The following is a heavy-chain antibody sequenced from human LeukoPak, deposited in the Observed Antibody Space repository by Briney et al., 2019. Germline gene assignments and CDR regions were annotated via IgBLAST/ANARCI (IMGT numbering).Heavy chain of an antibody. V-gene: IGHV3-15*01. CDR2: VQDTINGGTT. Sequence: PGGSLRLSCAASRFTFFNAWMSWVRQAPGKGLEWVGRVQDTINGGTTDYAAPVKGRFTISRDDSRNTLYLQMNSLRSEDSALYYCATYRSGWSFSNWGQGTLVTVSS. J-gene: IGHJ4*02. CDR3: ATYRSGWSFSN. D-gene: IGHD6-19*01. CDR1: RFTFFNAW.